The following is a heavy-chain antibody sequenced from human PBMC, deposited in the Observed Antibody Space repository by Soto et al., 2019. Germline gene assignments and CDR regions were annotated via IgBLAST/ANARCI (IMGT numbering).Heavy chain of an antibody. CDR2: IIPIFGTA. J-gene: IGHJ5*02. D-gene: IGHD2-2*01. CDR3: ARDRRCSSTSCPGGWFDP. CDR1: GGTFSSYA. Sequence: QVQLVQSGAEVKKPGSSVKVSCKASGGTFSSYAISWVRQAPGQGLEWMGGIIPIFGTANYAQKFQGRATITADESTSTAYMELSSLRSEDTAVYYCARDRRCSSTSCPGGWFDPWGQGTLVTVSS. V-gene: IGHV1-69*01.